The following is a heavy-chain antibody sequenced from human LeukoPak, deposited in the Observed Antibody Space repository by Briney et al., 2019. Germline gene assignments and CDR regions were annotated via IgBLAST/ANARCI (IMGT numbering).Heavy chain of an antibody. CDR3: ARLRSGNYGLKYYFDY. Sequence: SETLSLTCAVYGGSFSGYYWSWIRQPPGKGLEWMGEINHSGSTNYNPSLKTRVTISRDTSKNQFSLKLSSVTAADTAVYYCARLRSGNYGLKYYFDYWGQGTLVTVSS. CDR2: INHSGST. CDR1: GGSFSGYY. D-gene: IGHD1-26*01. V-gene: IGHV4-34*01. J-gene: IGHJ4*02.